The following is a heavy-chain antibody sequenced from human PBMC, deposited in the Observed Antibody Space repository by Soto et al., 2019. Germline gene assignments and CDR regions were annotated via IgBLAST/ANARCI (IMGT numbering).Heavy chain of an antibody. D-gene: IGHD2-21*02. Sequence: ASVKVSCKASGYTFTSYGISWVRQAPGQGLEWMGWISAYNGNTNYAQKLQGRVTMTTDTSTSTAYMELRSLRSDDTAVYYCARDWRGSIVVVTDIPGDYWGQGTLVTVSS. J-gene: IGHJ4*02. CDR1: GYTFTSYG. CDR2: ISAYNGNT. V-gene: IGHV1-18*01. CDR3: ARDWRGSIVVVTDIPGDY.